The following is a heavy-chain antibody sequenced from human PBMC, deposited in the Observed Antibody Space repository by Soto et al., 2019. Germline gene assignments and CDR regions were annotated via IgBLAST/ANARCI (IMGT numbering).Heavy chain of an antibody. CDR2: IIPIFGTA. D-gene: IGHD3-3*01. J-gene: IGHJ5*02. CDR1: GGTFSSYA. V-gene: IGHV1-69*06. CDR3: ARDHYDFWSGYPGGHNWFDP. Sequence: ASVKVSCKASGGTFSSYAISWVRQAPGQGLEWMGGIIPIFGTANYAQKFQGRVTITADKSTSTAYMELSSLRSEDTAVYYCARDHYDFWSGYPGGHNWFDPWGQGTLVTVSS.